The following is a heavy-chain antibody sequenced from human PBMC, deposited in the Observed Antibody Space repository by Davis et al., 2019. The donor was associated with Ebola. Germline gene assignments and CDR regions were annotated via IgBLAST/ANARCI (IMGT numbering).Heavy chain of an antibody. CDR1: GFTFSTYW. Sequence: GESLKISCAASGFTFSTYWMHWVRQLPGKGLVWVSRINTDGGSTSYADSVEGRFTVSRDNAKNTLYVQMNRLRAEDTGIYYCGRVIFFPGIGMDIWGQGTTVTVSS. J-gene: IGHJ6*02. D-gene: IGHD1-14*01. V-gene: IGHV3-74*01. CDR2: INTDGGST. CDR3: GRVIFFPGIGMDI.